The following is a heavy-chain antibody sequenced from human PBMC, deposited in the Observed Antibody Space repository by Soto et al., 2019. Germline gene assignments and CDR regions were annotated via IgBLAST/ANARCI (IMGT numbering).Heavy chain of an antibody. CDR2: IGAADDP. CDR1: GFTFSAYD. J-gene: IGHJ4*01. Sequence: GVLKISCAASGFTFSAYDMHWVRQTTGKGLEWVSAIGAADDPYYLGSVKGRSTISRENAKNSLYLQMNGLRAEDTAVYYCARVKLVAVASLFSYYFDSWGQGTLVKVS. V-gene: IGHV3-13*05. D-gene: IGHD2-8*02. CDR3: ARVKLVAVASLFSYYFDS.